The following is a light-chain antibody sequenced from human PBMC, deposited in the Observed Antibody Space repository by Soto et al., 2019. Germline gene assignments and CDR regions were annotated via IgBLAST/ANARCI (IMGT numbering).Light chain of an antibody. J-gene: IGKJ1*01. Sequence: DIQITQSPSTLSASVGDRVTISCRASQSISSWLAWYQQKPGKAPNLQIYDASSLQSGVPSRFSGIGSGTEFTLTISSLQPDDFATYYCQQYSSHWTFGQGTKVDIK. CDR3: QQYSSHWT. V-gene: IGKV1-5*01. CDR2: DAS. CDR1: QSISSW.